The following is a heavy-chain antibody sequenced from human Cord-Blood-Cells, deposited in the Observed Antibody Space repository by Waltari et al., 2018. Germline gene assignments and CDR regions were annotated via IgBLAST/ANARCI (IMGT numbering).Heavy chain of an antibody. Sequence: QLQLQESGAGLVKPSETLSLTCTVPGGSISSSSYYWGWIRQPPGKGLEWIGSIYYRGTHYDHPSLKSLVTRSLATSKNQFSLKLRSVTAADTAVYYCARLSEPVNNYYFDYWGQGTLFTVSS. CDR2: IYYRGTH. V-gene: IGHV4-39*01. D-gene: IGHD1-20*01. CDR1: GGSISSSSYY. CDR3: ARLSEPVNNYYFDY. J-gene: IGHJ4*02.